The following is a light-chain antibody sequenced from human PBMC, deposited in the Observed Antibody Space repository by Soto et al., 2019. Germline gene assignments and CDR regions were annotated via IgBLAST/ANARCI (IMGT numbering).Light chain of an antibody. V-gene: IGKV3-15*01. CDR2: GAS. Sequence: EIVMTQSPATLSVSPGERATLSCRASQSVSSNLAWYQQKPGQAPRLLIYGASTRATGIPARFSGGGSGTEFTLTISSLQSEDFAVYYCQQYNNWPPWTFGQGTKWIS. CDR1: QSVSSN. CDR3: QQYNNWPPWT. J-gene: IGKJ1*01.